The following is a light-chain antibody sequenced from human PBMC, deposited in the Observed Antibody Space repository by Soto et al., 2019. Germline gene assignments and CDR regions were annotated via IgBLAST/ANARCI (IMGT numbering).Light chain of an antibody. J-gene: IGLJ3*02. CDR1: SSNIGAGYD. CDR3: QSYDSSLSGWV. V-gene: IGLV1-40*01. CDR2: GNS. Sequence: QPVLTQPPSVSGAPGQRVTISCTGSSSNIGAGYDVHWYQQLPGTAPKLLIYGNSNRPSGVPDRFSGSKSGTSASLAITGLQAEDEVDYYCQSYDSSLSGWVFGGGTKQTVL.